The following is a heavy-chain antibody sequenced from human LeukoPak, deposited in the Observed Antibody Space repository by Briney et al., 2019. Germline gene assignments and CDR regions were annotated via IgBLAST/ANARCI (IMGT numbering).Heavy chain of an antibody. CDR1: GFNFGSYA. Sequence: GGSPRLSCTASGFNFGSYAMDWVRQAPGKGLEWVGDISYDGGYQGYAASVRGRFTISRDNSKNILYLQMNSLRPEDAAVYYCATESSLSNWGQGTLVTVSS. J-gene: IGHJ4*02. V-gene: IGHV3-30*04. CDR2: ISYDGGYQ. CDR3: ATESSLSN.